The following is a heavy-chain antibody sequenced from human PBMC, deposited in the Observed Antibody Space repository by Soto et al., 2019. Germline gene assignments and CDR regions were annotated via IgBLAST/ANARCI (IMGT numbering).Heavy chain of an antibody. CDR2: IIPILGIA. V-gene: IGHV1-69*02. J-gene: IGHJ6*03. CDR3: ARASGYCSSTSCYGYMDV. CDR1: GGTFSSYT. D-gene: IGHD2-2*01. Sequence: QVQLVQSGAEVKKPGSSVKVSCKASGGTFSSYTISWVRQAPGQGLEWMGRIIPILGIANYAQKFQGRVTITADKSTSTDYMELSSLRSEDTAVYYCARASGYCSSTSCYGYMDVWGKRTTVTAS.